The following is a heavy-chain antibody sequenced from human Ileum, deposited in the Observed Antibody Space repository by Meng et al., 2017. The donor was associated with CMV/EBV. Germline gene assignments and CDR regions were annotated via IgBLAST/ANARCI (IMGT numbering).Heavy chain of an antibody. V-gene: IGHV4-61*02. J-gene: IGHJ4*02. Sequence: QVQLQDSGTGLVKPSQTLSLPCSVSGDSISSDNYHWSWIRQPAGKGLEWIGQRHKNGNDNYNASLKSRVTISIDTSKNQFSLTLTSVTAADTAVYYCAIYYGGVGGRGYWAQGTLVTVSS. D-gene: IGHD2-21*01. CDR1: GDSISSDNYH. CDR2: RHKNGND. CDR3: AIYYGGVGGRGY.